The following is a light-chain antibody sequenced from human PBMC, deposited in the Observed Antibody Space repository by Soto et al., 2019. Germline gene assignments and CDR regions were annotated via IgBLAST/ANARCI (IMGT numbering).Light chain of an antibody. CDR3: QPYENYPWT. CDR2: GAS. CDR1: QDVCRD. Sequence: AIRMTQSPSSLSASAGDRVAIACRASQDVCRDLAWYQQKPGQDPKLLIYGASTLQRGDPSRFSGGGSGTDFTLTISCLQSEDFATYYCQPYENYPWTFGQGTKVEIK. J-gene: IGKJ1*01. V-gene: IGKV1-8*01.